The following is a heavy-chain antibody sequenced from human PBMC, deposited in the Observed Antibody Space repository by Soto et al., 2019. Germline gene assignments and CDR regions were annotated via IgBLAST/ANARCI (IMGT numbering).Heavy chain of an antibody. CDR2: MNPNSGNT. Sequence: QVQLVQSGAEVKKPGASVKVSCKASGYTFTSYDINWVRQATGQGLEWMGWMNPNSGNTGYAQKFQGRVTMTRNTSISTAYMELSSLRSEDTAMYYCARGGYSYGDYDGRIDYWGQGTLVTVSS. CDR1: GYTFTSYD. V-gene: IGHV1-8*01. CDR3: ARGGYSYGDYDGRIDY. J-gene: IGHJ4*02. D-gene: IGHD4-17*01.